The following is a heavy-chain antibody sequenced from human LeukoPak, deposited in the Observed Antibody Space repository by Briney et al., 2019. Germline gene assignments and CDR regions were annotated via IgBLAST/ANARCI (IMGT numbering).Heavy chain of an antibody. Sequence: GGSLRLSCAASGFTFSSYAMSWVRQAPGKGLEWVSYNSSSGSTIYYADSVKGRFTISRDNAKNSLYLQMNSLRAEDTAVYYCASGHDYGDYAGDYWGQGTLVTVSS. CDR3: ASGHDYGDYAGDY. CDR1: GFTFSSYA. V-gene: IGHV3-48*04. D-gene: IGHD4-17*01. J-gene: IGHJ4*02. CDR2: NSSSGSTI.